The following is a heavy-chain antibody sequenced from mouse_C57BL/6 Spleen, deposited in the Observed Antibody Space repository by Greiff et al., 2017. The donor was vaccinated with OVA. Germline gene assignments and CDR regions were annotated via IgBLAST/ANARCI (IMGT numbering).Heavy chain of an antibody. Sequence: VQLQQSGPGLVKPSQSLSLTCSVTGYSITSGYYWNWIRQFPGNKLEWMGYISYDGSNNYNPSLKNRISITRDTSKNQFFLKLNSVTTEDTATYYCARYYYGLGAMDYWGQGTSVTVSS. CDR3: ARYYYGLGAMDY. V-gene: IGHV3-6*01. CDR1: GYSITSGYY. CDR2: ISYDGSN. J-gene: IGHJ4*01. D-gene: IGHD1-1*01.